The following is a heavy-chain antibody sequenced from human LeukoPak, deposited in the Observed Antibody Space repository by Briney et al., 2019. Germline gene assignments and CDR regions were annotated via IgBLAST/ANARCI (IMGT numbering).Heavy chain of an antibody. D-gene: IGHD6-19*01. CDR1: GGTFSSYA. J-gene: IGHJ4*02. V-gene: IGHV1-69*05. CDR3: ARGPYSSDWGDYYFDY. Sequence: GASVKVSCKASGGTFSSYAISWVRQAPGQGLEWMGRIIPIFGTANYAQKFQGRVTITTDESTSTAYMELSGLRSEDTAVYYCARGPYSSDWGDYYFDYWGQGTLVTVSS. CDR2: IIPIFGTA.